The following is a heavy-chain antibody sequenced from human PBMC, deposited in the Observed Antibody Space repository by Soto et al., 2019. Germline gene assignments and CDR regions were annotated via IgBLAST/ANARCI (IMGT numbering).Heavy chain of an antibody. J-gene: IGHJ4*02. V-gene: IGHV4-59*01. D-gene: IGHD3-10*01. CDR1: GGSMNYFF. Sequence: SETLSLTCSVSGGSMNYFFWSWIRQSPERGLEWIGYVYYLGSTDYNPSLKSRVTISVDTSKRQFSLRLSSVTAADAAIYYCARDGYDGSGSPYPAYWGPGTQVTVSS. CDR3: ARDGYDGSGSPYPAY. CDR2: VYYLGST.